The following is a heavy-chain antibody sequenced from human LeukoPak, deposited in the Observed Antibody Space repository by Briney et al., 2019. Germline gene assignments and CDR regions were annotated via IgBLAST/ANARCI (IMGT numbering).Heavy chain of an antibody. Sequence: SETLSLTCAVYGGSFSGYYWGWIRQPPGEGLEWIGSIYYSGSTYYNPSLKSRGTISVDTSKNQLSLKLSSVTAADTAVYYCARGYASSSGGYYYYGMDVWGQGTTVTVSS. V-gene: IGHV4-34*01. D-gene: IGHD6-6*01. CDR1: GGSFSGYY. J-gene: IGHJ6*02. CDR3: ARGYASSSGGYYYYGMDV. CDR2: IYYSGST.